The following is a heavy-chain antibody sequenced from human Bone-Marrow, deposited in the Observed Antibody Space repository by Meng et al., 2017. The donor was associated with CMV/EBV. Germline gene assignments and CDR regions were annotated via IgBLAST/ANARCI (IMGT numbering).Heavy chain of an antibody. J-gene: IGHJ4*02. CDR2: IYSDDST. D-gene: IGHD4-23*01. V-gene: IGHV3-53*01. CDR1: GFTFSSYS. Sequence: GGSLRLSCAASGFTFSSYSMNWVRQAPGKGLEWVSVIYSDDSTYYADSVKGRFTISRDNSKNTLYLQMNSLRAEDTAVYYCASMVGGGYFDYWGQGTLVTVSS. CDR3: ASMVGGGYFDY.